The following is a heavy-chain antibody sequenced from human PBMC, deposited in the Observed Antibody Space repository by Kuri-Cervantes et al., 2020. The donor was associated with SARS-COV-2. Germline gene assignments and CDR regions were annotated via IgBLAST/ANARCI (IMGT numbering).Heavy chain of an antibody. CDR1: GYTFTSYG. CDR3: ARESFGPIAAAGTRGYGMDV. Sequence: SVKVSCKASGYTFTSYGISWVRQAPGQGLEWMGGIIPIFGTANYAQKFQGRVTITADESTSTAYMELSSLRSEDTAVYYCARESFGPIAAAGTRGYGMDVWGQGTTVTVSS. J-gene: IGHJ6*02. D-gene: IGHD6-13*01. CDR2: IIPIFGTA. V-gene: IGHV1-69*13.